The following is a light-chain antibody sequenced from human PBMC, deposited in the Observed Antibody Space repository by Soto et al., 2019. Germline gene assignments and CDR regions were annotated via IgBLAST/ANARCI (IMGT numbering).Light chain of an antibody. CDR2: EVS. J-gene: IGLJ2*01. V-gene: IGLV2-14*01. CDR3: SSYTSSTTLVV. Sequence: QSVLTRPASVSGSPGQSITISCTGTSSDVGGYNYVSWYQQHPGKAPKLMIYEVSNRPSGVSNRFSGSKSGNTASLTISGLQAEDEADYYCSSYTSSTTLVVFGGGTKGTVL. CDR1: SSDVGGYNY.